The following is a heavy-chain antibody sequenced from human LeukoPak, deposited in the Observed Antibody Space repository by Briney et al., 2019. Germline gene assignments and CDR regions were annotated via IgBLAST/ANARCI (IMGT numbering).Heavy chain of an antibody. CDR1: GGSISSYY. V-gene: IGHV4-59*01. CDR2: IYYSGST. J-gene: IGHJ6*03. Sequence: PSETLSLTCTVSGGSISSYYWSWIRQPPGKGLEWIGYIYYSGSTNYNPSLKGRVTISVDTSKNQFSLKLSSVTAADTAVYYCARSTWNNYYYYMDVWGKGTTVTVSS. D-gene: IGHD1/OR15-1a*01. CDR3: ARSTWNNYYYYMDV.